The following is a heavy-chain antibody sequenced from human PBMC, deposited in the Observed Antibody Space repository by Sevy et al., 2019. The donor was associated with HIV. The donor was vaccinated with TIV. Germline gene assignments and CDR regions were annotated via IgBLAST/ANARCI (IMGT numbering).Heavy chain of an antibody. V-gene: IGHV4-39*01. J-gene: IGHJ4*02. D-gene: IGHD5-12*01. CDR3: ARLMATTYFDY. CDR1: GGSISSSSYY. CDR2: IYYSGST. Sequence: SETLSLTCTVSGGSISSSSYYWGWIRQPPGKGREWIGSIYYSGSTYYNPSLKSRVTLSVDTSKNQFSLKLSSVTAADTAVYYCARLMATTYFDYWGQGTLVTVSS.